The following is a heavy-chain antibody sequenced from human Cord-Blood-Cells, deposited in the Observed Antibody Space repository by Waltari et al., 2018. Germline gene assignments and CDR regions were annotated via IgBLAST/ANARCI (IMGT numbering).Heavy chain of an antibody. V-gene: IGHV1-2*06. D-gene: IGHD1-20*01. J-gene: IGHJ4*02. CDR1: GYTFTGYY. Sequence: QVQLVQSGAEVKKPGASVKVSCKASGYTFTGYYMHWVRQAPGQGLGWMGRNNPNMGGTNYAPKFQGRGTMTRDTSISTAYMELSRLRSDDTAVYYCARGTYNWNDGYWGQGTLVTVSS. CDR2: NNPNMGGT. CDR3: ARGTYNWNDGY.